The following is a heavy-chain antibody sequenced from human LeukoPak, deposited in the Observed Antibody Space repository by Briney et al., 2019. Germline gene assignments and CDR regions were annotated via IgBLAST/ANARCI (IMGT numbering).Heavy chain of an antibody. CDR1: GVSFSGYY. CDR3: ARGGYDIGPRAFDI. D-gene: IGHD3-9*01. V-gene: IGHV4-34*01. CDR2: INHSGST. J-gene: IGHJ3*02. Sequence: SETLSLTCAVYGVSFSGYYWSWIRQPPGKGLEWIGEINHSGSTNYNPSLKSRVTISVDTSKNQFSLKLSSVTAADTAVYYCARGGYDIGPRAFDIWGQGTMVTVSS.